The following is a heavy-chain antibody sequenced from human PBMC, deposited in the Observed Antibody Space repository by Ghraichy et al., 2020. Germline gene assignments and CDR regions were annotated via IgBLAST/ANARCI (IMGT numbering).Heavy chain of an antibody. D-gene: IGHD1-26*01. CDR1: GGTFSSYA. Sequence: SVKVSCKASGGTFSSYAISWVRQASGQGLEWMGGIIPIFGTANYAQKFQGRVTITADESTSTAYMELSSLRSEDTAVYYCARGVGQWDYYFDYWGQGTLVTVSS. V-gene: IGHV1-69*13. J-gene: IGHJ4*02. CDR3: ARGVGQWDYYFDY. CDR2: IIPIFGTA.